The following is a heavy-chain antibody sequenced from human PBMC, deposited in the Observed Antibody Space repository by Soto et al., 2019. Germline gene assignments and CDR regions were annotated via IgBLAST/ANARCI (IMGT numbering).Heavy chain of an antibody. V-gene: IGHV4-59*08. D-gene: IGHD4-17*01. CDR3: ARADDYGDYGNYYFDY. CDR1: GGSISSYY. CDR2: IYYSGST. J-gene: IGHJ4*02. Sequence: SETLSLTCTVSGGSISSYYWSWIRQPPGKGLEWIGYIYYSGSTNYNPSLKSRVTIPVDTSKNQFSLKLSSVTAADTAVYYCARADDYGDYGNYYFDYWGQGTLVTVSS.